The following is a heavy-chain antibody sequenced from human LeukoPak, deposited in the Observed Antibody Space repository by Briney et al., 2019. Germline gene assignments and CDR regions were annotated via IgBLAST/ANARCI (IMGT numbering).Heavy chain of an antibody. D-gene: IGHD3-3*01. Sequence: ASVKVSCKASGYTFINYAISWVRQAPGQGLEWRGWISAYNGNTNYAQKFQGRVTMTTDTSTATAYMELRSLRSDDTAVYFCAREFWEPMAFDIWGQGTMVTVSS. V-gene: IGHV1-18*01. CDR2: ISAYNGNT. CDR1: GYTFINYA. CDR3: AREFWEPMAFDI. J-gene: IGHJ3*02.